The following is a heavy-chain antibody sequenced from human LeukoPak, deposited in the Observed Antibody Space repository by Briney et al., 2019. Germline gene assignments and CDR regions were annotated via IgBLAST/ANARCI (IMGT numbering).Heavy chain of an antibody. CDR1: GGTFSSYA. CDR3: ASSPSTPVNNWNYEEDRYYFDY. CDR2: IIPIFGTA. Sequence: SVKVSCKASGGTFSSYAISWVRQAPGQGLEWMGRIIPIFGTANYAQKFQGRVTITTDEPTSTAYMELSSLRSEDTAVYYCASSPSTPVNNWNYEEDRYYFDYWGQGTLVTVSS. J-gene: IGHJ4*02. V-gene: IGHV1-69*05. D-gene: IGHD1-7*01.